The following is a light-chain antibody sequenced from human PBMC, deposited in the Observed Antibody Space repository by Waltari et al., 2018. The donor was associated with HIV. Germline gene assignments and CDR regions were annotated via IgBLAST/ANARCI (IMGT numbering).Light chain of an antibody. CDR1: SSNIGAGYD. CDR2: GNT. J-gene: IGLJ2*01. Sequence: QSVLTQPPSVSGAPGQRVTISCTGSSSNIGAGYDVHWYQQLPGTAPKLLINGNTNRPAGVPDRFSGSKSGTSASRAISGLQAEDEADDYGQSYDSSLSGSVFGGGTKLTVL. V-gene: IGLV1-40*01. CDR3: QSYDSSLSGSV.